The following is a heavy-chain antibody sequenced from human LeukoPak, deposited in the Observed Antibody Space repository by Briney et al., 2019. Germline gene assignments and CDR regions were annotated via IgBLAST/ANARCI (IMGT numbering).Heavy chain of an antibody. CDR2: VSGSGSTI. J-gene: IGHJ6*03. CDR1: GFNFSDYE. Sequence: GGSLRLSCAASGFNFSDYEIHWVRQAPGKGLEWVSYVSGSGSTIYHADSVKGRFITSRDNAKKSVYLQMNSLRAEDTAVYYCARDGHSRLYYYYYMDVWGKGTTVTVSS. CDR3: ARDGHSRLYYYYYMDV. V-gene: IGHV3-48*03. D-gene: IGHD3-16*01.